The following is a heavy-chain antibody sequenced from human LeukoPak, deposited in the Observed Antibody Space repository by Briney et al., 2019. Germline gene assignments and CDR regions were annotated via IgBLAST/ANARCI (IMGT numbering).Heavy chain of an antibody. D-gene: IGHD5-12*01. J-gene: IGHJ5*01. CDR3: ARESGLTDNWLDS. Sequence: ASVKVSCKASGYSFTTNDINWVRQSTGQGLEWMGWMNPNSGKSGYAQKFQGRVTMTRDTSISTVYMELSSLGSDDTAAYYCARESGLTDNWLDSWGQGTLVIVSS. CDR2: MNPNSGKS. V-gene: IGHV1-8*01. CDR1: GYSFTTND.